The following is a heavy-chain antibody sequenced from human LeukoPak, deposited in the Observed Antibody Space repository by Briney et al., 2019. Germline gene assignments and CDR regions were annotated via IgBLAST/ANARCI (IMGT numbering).Heavy chain of an antibody. CDR3: ARDLGVVVDNYYYYAMDV. V-gene: IGHV3-13*01. Sequence: GSLRGRFTIPRENAKNSLYLQMNSLRAEDTAVYYCARDLGVVVDNYYYYAMDVWGQGTTVTVSS. D-gene: IGHD2-15*01. J-gene: IGHJ6*02.